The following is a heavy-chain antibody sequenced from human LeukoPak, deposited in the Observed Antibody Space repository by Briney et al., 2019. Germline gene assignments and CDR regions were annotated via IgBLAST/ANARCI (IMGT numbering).Heavy chain of an antibody. Sequence: SETLSLTCTVSGGPIYSYYWTWIRQTAGRGLEWIGGLYPGVSTDYNPSLKSRVTMSVDTSKSQFALKLRAVTAADTAVYYCARLKFYDSTGYSPGHYMDVWGKGTTVTVSS. CDR1: GGPIYSYY. CDR3: ARLKFYDSTGYSPGHYMDV. V-gene: IGHV4-4*07. J-gene: IGHJ6*03. CDR2: LYPGVST. D-gene: IGHD3-22*01.